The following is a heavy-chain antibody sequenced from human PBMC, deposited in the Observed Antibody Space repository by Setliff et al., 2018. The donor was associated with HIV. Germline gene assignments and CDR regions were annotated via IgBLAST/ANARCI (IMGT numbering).Heavy chain of an antibody. J-gene: IGHJ5*02. CDR2: INPSGGST. CDR1: GYTFTSYY. CDR3: AKEGQQLAWDDARGNNWFDP. V-gene: IGHV1-46*01. Sequence: ASVKVSCKASGYTFTSYYMHWVRQAPGQGLEWMGTINPSGGSTSYAQRFQGRVTMTRDTPTSTVYMELSSLRSEDTAVYYCAKEGQQLAWDDARGNNWFDPWGQGTLVTAPQ. D-gene: IGHD6-13*01.